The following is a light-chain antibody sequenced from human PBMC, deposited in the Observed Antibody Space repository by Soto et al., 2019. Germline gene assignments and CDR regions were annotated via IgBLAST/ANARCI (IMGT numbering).Light chain of an antibody. CDR3: QQYNSYSEA. CDR1: QSVSSN. CDR2: SAS. V-gene: IGKV3D-15*01. Sequence: ERVMTQSPATLSVSPGERATLSCRASQSVSSNLAWYQQKPGQAPRLLIYSASTRATGIPARFSGSGSGTDFTLTISSLQPDDFATYYCQQYNSYSEAFGQGTKVDIK. J-gene: IGKJ1*01.